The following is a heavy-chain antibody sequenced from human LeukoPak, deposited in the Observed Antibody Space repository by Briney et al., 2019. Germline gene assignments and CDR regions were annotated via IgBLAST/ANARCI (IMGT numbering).Heavy chain of an antibody. CDR2: ISSSGSTI. D-gene: IGHD6-13*01. J-gene: IGHJ5*02. CDR3: ARDGSSWYLNWFDP. V-gene: IGHV3-11*01. Sequence: GGSLRLSCAASGFTFSDYYMSWIRQAPGKGLEWVSYISSSGSTIYYADSVKGRFTISRDNAKNSLYLQMNSLRAEDTAVYYFARDGSSWYLNWFDPWGQGTLVTVSS. CDR1: GFTFSDYY.